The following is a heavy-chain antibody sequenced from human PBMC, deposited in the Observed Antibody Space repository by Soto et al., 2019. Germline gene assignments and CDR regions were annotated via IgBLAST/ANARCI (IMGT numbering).Heavy chain of an antibody. CDR1: GFTFSDYY. Sequence: GGSLRLSCAASGFTFSDYYMSWIRQAPGKGLEWVSYISSSSSYTNYADSVKGRFTISRGNAKNSLYLQMNSLRAEDTAVYYCARDLTGKWLLVRPYYFDYWGQGTLVTVSS. D-gene: IGHD3-22*01. CDR2: ISSSSSYT. J-gene: IGHJ4*02. CDR3: ARDLTGKWLLVRPYYFDY. V-gene: IGHV3-11*06.